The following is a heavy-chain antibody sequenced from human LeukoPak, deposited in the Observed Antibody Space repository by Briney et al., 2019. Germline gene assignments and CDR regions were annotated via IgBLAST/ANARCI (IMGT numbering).Heavy chain of an antibody. Sequence: ASVKVSCKASGYTFTGYYMHWVRQAPGQGLEWMGWINPNSGGTNYAQKFQGRVTMTRDTSISTAYMELSRLRSDETAVYYCARSVRSATGTTPGNYWGQGTLVTVSS. J-gene: IGHJ4*02. CDR1: GYTFTGYY. CDR2: INPNSGGT. V-gene: IGHV1-2*02. D-gene: IGHD1-1*01. CDR3: ARSVRSATGTTPGNY.